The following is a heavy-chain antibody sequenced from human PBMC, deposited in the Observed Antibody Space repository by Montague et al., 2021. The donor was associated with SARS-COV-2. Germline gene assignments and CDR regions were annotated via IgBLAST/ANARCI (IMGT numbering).Heavy chain of an antibody. V-gene: IGHV2-70*11. CDR1: GFSLSTSGMC. D-gene: IGHD3-10*01. J-gene: IGHJ4*02. Sequence: PALVKPTQTLTLTCTFSGFSLSTSGMCVSWIRQPPGKALEWLTRIDWDDDKHYSTSLKTRLTISKDTSKNQVVLTMTDMDPVDTATYYCARSSVVRGVSLDYWGQGTLVTVSS. CDR3: ARSSVVRGVSLDY. CDR2: IDWDDDK.